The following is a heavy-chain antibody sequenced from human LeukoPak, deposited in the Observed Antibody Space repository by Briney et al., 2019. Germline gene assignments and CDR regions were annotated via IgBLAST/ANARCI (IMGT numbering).Heavy chain of an antibody. CDR1: GFTLSDYG. Sequence: GGSLRLSCAASGFTLSDYGMHWVRQAPGKGLEWVAFIRYDGSNKYYADSVKGRFTISRDNSKNTLYLQMNSLRAEDTAVYYCAKDEYSNTHFDYWGQGTLVTVSS. J-gene: IGHJ4*02. V-gene: IGHV3-30*02. D-gene: IGHD4-11*01. CDR3: AKDEYSNTHFDY. CDR2: IRYDGSNK.